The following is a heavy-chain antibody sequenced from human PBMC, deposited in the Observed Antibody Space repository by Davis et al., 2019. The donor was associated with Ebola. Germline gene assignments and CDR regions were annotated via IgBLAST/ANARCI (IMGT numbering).Heavy chain of an antibody. J-gene: IGHJ4*02. CDR1: GGSISSSSYY. V-gene: IGHV4-39*01. D-gene: IGHD5-18*01. CDR2: MYYSGST. Sequence: PSETLSLTCTVSGGSISSSSYYWGWIRQPPGRGLEWIGSMYYSGSTYYNPSLKSRVTISVDTSKNQFSLKLSSVTAADTAVYYCARHPDTDFGYWGQGILVTVSS. CDR3: ARHPDTDFGY.